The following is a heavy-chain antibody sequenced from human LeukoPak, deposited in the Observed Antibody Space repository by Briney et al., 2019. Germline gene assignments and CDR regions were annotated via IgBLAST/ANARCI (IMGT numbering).Heavy chain of an antibody. D-gene: IGHD3-9*01. CDR2: ISYDGSNK. Sequence: PGGSLRLSCAASGFTFSSYAMSWVRQAPGKGLEWVAVISYDGSNKYYADSVKGRFTISRDNSKNTLYLQMNSLRAEDTAVYYCAKSYYDFLTGYQFDYWGQGTLVTVSS. V-gene: IGHV3-30*18. CDR3: AKSYYDFLTGYQFDY. CDR1: GFTFSSYA. J-gene: IGHJ4*02.